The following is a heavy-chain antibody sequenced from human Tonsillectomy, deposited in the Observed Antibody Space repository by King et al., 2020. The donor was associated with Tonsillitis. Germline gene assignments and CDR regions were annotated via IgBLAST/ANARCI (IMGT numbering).Heavy chain of an antibody. J-gene: IGHJ4*02. CDR2: INPNSGGT. CDR1: GYTFTGYY. D-gene: IGHD6-19*01. CDR3: ARALLRYSSGWYPDY. Sequence: IQLVQSGAEVKKPGASVKVSCKASGYTFTGYYMHWVRQAPGQGLEWMGWINPNSGGTNYAQKFQGRVTMTRDTSISTAYMELSRLRSDDTAVYYCARALLRYSSGWYPDYWDQGTLVTVSS. V-gene: IGHV1-2*02.